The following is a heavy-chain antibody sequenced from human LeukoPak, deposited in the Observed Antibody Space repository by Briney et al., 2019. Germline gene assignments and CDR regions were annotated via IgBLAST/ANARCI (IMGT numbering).Heavy chain of an antibody. J-gene: IGHJ4*02. Sequence: PGGSLRLSCAASGFTFSSYGMNWVRQAPGKGLEWVSFISSSSSYIYYADSVKGRFTISRDNAKNSLYLQMNSLRAEDTAVYYCARDLRSSGYYAFDYWGQGILVTVSS. CDR2: ISSSSSYI. D-gene: IGHD3-22*01. CDR1: GFTFSSYG. CDR3: ARDLRSSGYYAFDY. V-gene: IGHV3-21*01.